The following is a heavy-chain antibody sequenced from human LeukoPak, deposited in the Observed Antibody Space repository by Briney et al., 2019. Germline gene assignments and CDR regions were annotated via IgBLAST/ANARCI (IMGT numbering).Heavy chain of an antibody. D-gene: IGHD3-10*01. J-gene: IGHJ5*02. CDR1: GYTFTGYY. CDR2: VNPNSGGT. Sequence: ASVKVSCKASGYTFTGYYMHWVRQAPGQGLEWMGWVNPNSGGTNYAQKFQGRVTMTRDTSISTAYMELSRLRSDDTAVYYCARDSGSGSYPLYNWFDPWGQGTLVTVSS. V-gene: IGHV1-2*02. CDR3: ARDSGSGSYPLYNWFDP.